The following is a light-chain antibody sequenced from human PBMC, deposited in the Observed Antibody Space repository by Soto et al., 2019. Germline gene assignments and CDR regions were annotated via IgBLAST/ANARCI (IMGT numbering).Light chain of an antibody. J-gene: IGKJ2*01. CDR2: DAS. CDR3: QQSYSFPFT. V-gene: IGKV3-11*01. Sequence: EIVLTQSPATLSLSPGERATLSCRASQSVSSYLAWYQQKPGQAPRLLIYDASNRATGIPARFSGSGSGTDFTLTISSLEPEDFATYYCQQSYSFPFTFGQGTKLEIK. CDR1: QSVSSY.